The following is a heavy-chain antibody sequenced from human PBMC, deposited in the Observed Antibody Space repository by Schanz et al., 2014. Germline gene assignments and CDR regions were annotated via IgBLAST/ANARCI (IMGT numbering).Heavy chain of an antibody. CDR2: ISGSSRTI. D-gene: IGHD5-18*01. V-gene: IGHV3-48*01. CDR1: EFTFSTDA. CDR3: ARVALPGYSSPRDAFDI. Sequence: EVQLLESGGGLVQPGGSLRLSCAASEFTFSTDAMNWVRQAPGKGLEWVSYISGSSRTIYYADSMKGRFTVSRDNAENALYLQMNGLRADDTAVYYCARVALPGYSSPRDAFDIWGQGTMVTVSS. J-gene: IGHJ3*02.